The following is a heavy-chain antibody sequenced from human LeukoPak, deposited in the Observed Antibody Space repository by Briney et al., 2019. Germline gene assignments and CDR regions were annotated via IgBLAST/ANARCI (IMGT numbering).Heavy chain of an antibody. D-gene: IGHD6-19*01. V-gene: IGHV1-69*04. CDR1: GGTFSSYA. J-gene: IGHJ6*02. Sequence: SVTVSFKSSGGTFSSYASSWVRQAPGQGLEWMGRSIPIRGIASYAQKFQGRATITAHKSTSTAYMELSSLRPEDTAVYYCATAVAGTLSVEYYYYYYGMDVWGQGTTVTVSS. CDR3: ATAVAGTLSVEYYYYYYGMDV. CDR2: SIPIRGIA.